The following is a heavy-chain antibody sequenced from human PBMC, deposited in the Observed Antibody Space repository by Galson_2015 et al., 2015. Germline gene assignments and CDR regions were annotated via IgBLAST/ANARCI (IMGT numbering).Heavy chain of an antibody. Sequence: SLRLSCAASGFTFSGSAMHWVRQASGKGLEWVGRIRSKANSYATAYAGSVKGRFTISRDDSKNTAYLQMNSLKTEDTAVYYCTRRPPYSSSWYGGLGWFDPWGQGTLVTVSS. CDR3: TRRPPYSSSWYGGLGWFDP. CDR1: GFTFSGSA. J-gene: IGHJ5*02. D-gene: IGHD6-13*01. CDR2: IRSKANSYAT. V-gene: IGHV3-73*01.